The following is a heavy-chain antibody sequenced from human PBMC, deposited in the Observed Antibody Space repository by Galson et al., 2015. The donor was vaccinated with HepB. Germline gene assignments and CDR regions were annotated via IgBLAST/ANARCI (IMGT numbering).Heavy chain of an antibody. D-gene: IGHD6-6*01. CDR1: GYSFSNYW. V-gene: IGHV5-51*03. CDR3: AMYSSSTSLDY. J-gene: IGHJ4*02. CDR2: IYPTDSET. Sequence: QSGAEVKKAGQSLRISCQGSGYSFSNYWIAWVRQMPGKGLERMGTIYPTDSETRYSPSFRGRVTFSADKSTKTAYLHWSSLQASDTAIYYCAMYSSSTSLDYWGQGTLVTVSS.